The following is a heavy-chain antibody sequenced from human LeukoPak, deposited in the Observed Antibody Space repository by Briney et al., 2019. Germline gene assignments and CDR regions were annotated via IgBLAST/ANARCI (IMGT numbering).Heavy chain of an antibody. J-gene: IGHJ4*02. CDR3: ARHGIGYYFDY. V-gene: IGHV5-51*01. D-gene: IGHD1-1*01. CDR2: IYPGDSDT. Sequence: GESLKISFKGSGYRFSKYWIGWVRQMPGKGLEWMGIIYPGDSDTRYSPSFQGQVTISADKSISTAYLQWSSLKASDTTMYDCARHGIGYYFDYWGQGALVTVSS. CDR1: GYRFSKYW.